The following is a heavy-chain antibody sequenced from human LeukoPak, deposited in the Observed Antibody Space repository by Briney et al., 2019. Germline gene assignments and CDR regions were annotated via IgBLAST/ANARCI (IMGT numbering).Heavy chain of an antibody. V-gene: IGHV1-8*01. Sequence: GASVKVSCKASGYTFTSYDINWVRQATGQGLEWMGWMNPNSGNTGYAQKFQGRVTMTRNTSISTAYMELSSLRSEDTAVYYCARAPFPHVTIFGVVEGVDNWFDPWGQGTLVTVSS. J-gene: IGHJ5*02. D-gene: IGHD3-3*01. CDR1: GYTFTSYD. CDR3: ARAPFPHVTIFGVVEGVDNWFDP. CDR2: MNPNSGNT.